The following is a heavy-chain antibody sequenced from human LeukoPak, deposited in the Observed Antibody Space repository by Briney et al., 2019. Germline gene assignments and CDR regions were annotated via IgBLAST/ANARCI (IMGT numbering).Heavy chain of an antibody. V-gene: IGHV4-34*01. D-gene: IGHD2-2*01. CDR2: INHSGST. CDR1: GGSFSGYY. CDR3: ARGAQDIVVANYYYYYGMDV. Sequence: PSETLSLTCAVYGGSFSGYYWSWIRQPPGKGLEWIGEINHSGSTNYNPSLKSRVTISVDTSKNQFSLKLSSVTAADTAVYYCARGAQDIVVANYYYYYGMDVWGKGTTVTVSS. J-gene: IGHJ6*04.